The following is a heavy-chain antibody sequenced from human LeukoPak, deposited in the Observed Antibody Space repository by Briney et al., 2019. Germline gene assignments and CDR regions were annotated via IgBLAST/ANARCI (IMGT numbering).Heavy chain of an antibody. CDR1: GFSFSSYW. D-gene: IGHD3-22*01. Sequence: GGSLRLSCAASGFSFSSYWMHWVRQAPGKGLVWVSRINSDGGSTSYADSVKGRFTISRDNAKNTLYLQMNSLRAEDTAVYYCARDYYDSSGYYGSEYFRNWGQGTLVTVSS. V-gene: IGHV3-74*01. CDR3: ARDYYDSSGYYGSEYFRN. J-gene: IGHJ1*01. CDR2: INSDGGST.